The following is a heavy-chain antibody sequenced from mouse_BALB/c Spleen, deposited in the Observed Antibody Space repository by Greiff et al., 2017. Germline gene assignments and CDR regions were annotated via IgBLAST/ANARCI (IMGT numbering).Heavy chain of an antibody. CDR3: ARHYGSSYDAMDY. CDR1: GFTFSSFG. CDR2: ISSGSSTI. D-gene: IGHD1-1*01. Sequence: EVKLVESGGGLVQPGGSRKLSCAASGFTFSSFGMHWVRQAPEKGLEWVAYISSGSSTIYYADTVKGRFTISRDNPKNTLFLQMTSLRSEDTAMYYCARHYGSSYDAMDYWGQGTSVTVSS. J-gene: IGHJ4*01. V-gene: IGHV5-17*02.